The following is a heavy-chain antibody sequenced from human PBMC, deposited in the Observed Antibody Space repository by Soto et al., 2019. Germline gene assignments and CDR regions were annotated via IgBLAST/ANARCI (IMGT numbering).Heavy chain of an antibody. CDR3: ATESGSTYGYFDH. J-gene: IGHJ4*02. CDR1: GGSVTSDEDY. CDR2: ISNSGST. Sequence: SETLSLTCTVSGGSVTSDEDYWTWIRRSPGKGLEWIGYISNSGSTGYNPSLKTRLSMSVDRSKNQFTLRLTSVTAADTAVYFCATESGSTYGYFDHWGQGTQVTVSS. V-gene: IGHV4-30-4*01. D-gene: IGHD5-18*01.